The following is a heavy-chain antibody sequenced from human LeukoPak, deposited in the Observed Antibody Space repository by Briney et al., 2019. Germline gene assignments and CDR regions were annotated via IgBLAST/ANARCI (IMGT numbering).Heavy chain of an antibody. Sequence: GGSLRLSCAASGFTFSDYYMSWTRQAPGKGLGWVSYISSSGSTIYYADSVKGRFTISRDNAKNSLYLQMNSLRAEDTAVYYCARDNRFVSSSSQYFDLWGRGTLVTVSS. J-gene: IGHJ2*01. V-gene: IGHV3-11*01. D-gene: IGHD6-13*01. CDR3: ARDNRFVSSSSQYFDL. CDR2: ISSSGSTI. CDR1: GFTFSDYY.